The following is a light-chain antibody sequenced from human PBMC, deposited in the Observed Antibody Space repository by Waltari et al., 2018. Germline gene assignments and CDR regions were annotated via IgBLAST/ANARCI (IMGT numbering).Light chain of an antibody. CDR2: GIT. Sequence: QSVLTQPPSVSGAPGQRVTISCTGSGSNIGAGYDVHWYQQLPRAAPKLLLYGITSRPLWSPVRFFGSTSGTAASLAIIGLQAGDEAEYYCQSYDTSLSVVFGGGTKLTVL. CDR3: QSYDTSLSVV. CDR1: GSNIGAGYD. V-gene: IGLV1-40*01. J-gene: IGLJ3*02.